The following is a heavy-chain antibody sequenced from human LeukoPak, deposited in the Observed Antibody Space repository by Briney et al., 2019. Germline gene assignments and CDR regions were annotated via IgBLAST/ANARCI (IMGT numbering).Heavy chain of an antibody. Sequence: SETLSLTCTVSGGSISSGDYYWSWIRQPPGKGLEWIGYIYYSGSTYYNPSLKSRVTISVDTSKNQFPLKLSSVTAADTAVYYCARDFGDYVWGSYRYIPLDYWGQGTLVTVSS. CDR2: IYYSGST. V-gene: IGHV4-30-4*08. CDR3: ARDFGDYVWGSYRYIPLDY. CDR1: GGSISSGDYY. J-gene: IGHJ4*02. D-gene: IGHD3-16*02.